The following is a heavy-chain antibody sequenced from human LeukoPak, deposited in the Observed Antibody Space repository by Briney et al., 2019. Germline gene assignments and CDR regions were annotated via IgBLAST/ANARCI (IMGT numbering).Heavy chain of an antibody. J-gene: IGHJ4*02. CDR2: ISGSGDNT. CDR1: GFSFSSYA. D-gene: IGHD5-18*01. CDR3: VNGYTYGQY. Sequence: GGSLRLSSAASGFSFSSYAMNWVRQAPGKGLEWVSTISGSGDNTYYTDSVKGRFTISRDNAKNTLYLQMNSLRAEDTAVYFCVNGYTYGQYWGQGTLVTVSS. V-gene: IGHV3-23*01.